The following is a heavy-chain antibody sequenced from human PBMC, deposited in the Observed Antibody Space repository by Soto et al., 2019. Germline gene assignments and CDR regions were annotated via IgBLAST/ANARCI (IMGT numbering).Heavy chain of an antibody. CDR1: GFTFSSYS. Sequence: PGGSLRLSCAASGFTFSSYSMNWVRQAPGKGLEWVSYINEDGSKKHHVDSVKGRFTISRDNAKNSLYLQLNSLRTEDTAIYYCVRENNGGPEFWGQGTMVTVSS. V-gene: IGHV3-7*01. CDR2: INEDGSKK. J-gene: IGHJ4*02. CDR3: VRENNGGPEF. D-gene: IGHD1-20*01.